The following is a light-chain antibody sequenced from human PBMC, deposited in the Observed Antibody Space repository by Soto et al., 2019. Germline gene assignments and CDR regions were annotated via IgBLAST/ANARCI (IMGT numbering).Light chain of an antibody. CDR2: DVS. V-gene: IGLV2-14*01. Sequence: QSVLTQPASVSVSPGQSITISCTGTSSDVGGYNYVSWYQQHPGKAPKLMIYDVSNRPSGVSNRFSGSKSGNTASLTISGLQAEDEADYSCSSYTSSSTVVFGGGTKLTVL. CDR1: SSDVGGYNY. CDR3: SSYTSSSTVV. J-gene: IGLJ2*01.